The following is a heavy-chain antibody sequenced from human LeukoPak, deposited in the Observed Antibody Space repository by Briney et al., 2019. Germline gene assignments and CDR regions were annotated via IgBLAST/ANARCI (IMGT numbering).Heavy chain of an antibody. Sequence: SETLSLTCTVSSGSISSSNYYWSWIRQPAGKGLEWIGRISTIGITNYNPSLNSRVTISIDTSKNQFSLKLSSVTAADTAEDYCARIGYGSGTDAFDIWGQGTMVTVSS. D-gene: IGHD3-10*01. J-gene: IGHJ3*02. CDR3: ARIGYGSGTDAFDI. CDR2: ISTIGIT. CDR1: SGSISSSNYY. V-gene: IGHV4-61*02.